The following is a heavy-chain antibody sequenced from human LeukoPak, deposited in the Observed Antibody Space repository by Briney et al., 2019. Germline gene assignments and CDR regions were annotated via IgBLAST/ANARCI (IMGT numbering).Heavy chain of an antibody. CDR1: GFTFSSYS. CDR2: ISSSSLYI. Sequence: GGSLRLSCAASGFTFSSYSMNWVRQAPGKGLEWVSSISSSSLYIYYADSVKGRFTISRDNAKNSLYLQMNSLRAEDTAVYYCARDGIVATTPSDYWGQGTLVTVSS. D-gene: IGHD5-12*01. J-gene: IGHJ4*02. V-gene: IGHV3-21*01. CDR3: ARDGIVATTPSDY.